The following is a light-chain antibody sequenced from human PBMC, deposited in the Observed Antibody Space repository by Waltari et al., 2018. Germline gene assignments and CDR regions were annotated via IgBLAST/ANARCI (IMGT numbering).Light chain of an antibody. CDR1: QSVGSSS. CDR2: RAS. V-gene: IGKV3-20*01. J-gene: IGKJ1*01. Sequence: EIVLTQSPGTASLSPGDRVTLSCRASQSVGSSSLAWYQQKPGHAPRRVIYRASRRATGIPDRFSGSGSGTDFSLTISRLEPEDFAVYYCQQHGTLPATFGQGTKVEIK. CDR3: QQHGTLPAT.